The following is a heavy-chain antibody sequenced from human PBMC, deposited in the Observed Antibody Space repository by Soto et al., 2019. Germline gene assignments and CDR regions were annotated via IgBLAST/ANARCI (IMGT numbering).Heavy chain of an antibody. Sequence: GASVKVSCKASGYTFTGYYMHWVRQAPGQGLEWMGWINPNSGGTNYAQKFQGWVTMTRDTSISTAYMELSRLRSDDTAVYYCARDKRSRYCSSTSCYIYYYGMEVWGQGTTFTVSS. CDR2: INPNSGGT. J-gene: IGHJ6*01. CDR1: GYTFTGYY. CDR3: ARDKRSRYCSSTSCYIYYYGMEV. D-gene: IGHD2-2*02. V-gene: IGHV1-2*04.